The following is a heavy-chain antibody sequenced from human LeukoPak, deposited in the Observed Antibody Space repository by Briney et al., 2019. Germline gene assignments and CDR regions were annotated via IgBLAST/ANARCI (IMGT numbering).Heavy chain of an antibody. V-gene: IGHV1-18*01. J-gene: IGHJ4*02. CDR2: VSAYNGNT. CDR1: VYTFTNYG. Sequence: ASVTVSCTASVYTFTNYGISWVRQAPAHGLEWMGWVSAYNGNTKNAQKVKSRVTLTTDTSTSTAYMELRRLRSDDTAVYYCARGGTFYYDSSAYYWGQGTLVTVSS. D-gene: IGHD3-22*01. CDR3: ARGGTFYYDSSAYY.